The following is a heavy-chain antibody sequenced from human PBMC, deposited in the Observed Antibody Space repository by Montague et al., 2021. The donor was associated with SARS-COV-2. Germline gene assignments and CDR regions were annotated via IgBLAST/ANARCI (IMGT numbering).Heavy chain of an antibody. D-gene: IGHD2-2*01. CDR1: AGWRRGNH. CDR2: ISYSGST. J-gene: IGHJ6*02. CDR3: ANFRRTQLLFGTLYYGMDV. V-gene: IGHV4-59*01. Sequence: SETLSLTCTVPAGWRRGNHARWGREHAWRRRKRIGHISYSGSTNYNPYIKSRVTISVDTSKNHFTLRLSSVTAADTAVYYCANFRRTQLLFGTLYYGMDVWGQGTTVTVSS.